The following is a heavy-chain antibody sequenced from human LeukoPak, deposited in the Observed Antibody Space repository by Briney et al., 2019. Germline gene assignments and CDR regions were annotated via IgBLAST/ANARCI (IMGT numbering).Heavy chain of an antibody. CDR3: ARVNCSSTSCRSKFLDY. CDR2: MNPNSANT. V-gene: IGHV1-8*01. D-gene: IGHD2-2*01. CDR1: GYTFTNYD. J-gene: IGHJ4*02. Sequence: GAPVKVSCKASGYTFTNYDINWVRQATGQGLELMGWMNPNSANTGYAQKFQGRVTMTRNTSISTAYMELSSLRSEDTAVYYCARVNCSSTSCRSKFLDYWGQGTLVTVSS.